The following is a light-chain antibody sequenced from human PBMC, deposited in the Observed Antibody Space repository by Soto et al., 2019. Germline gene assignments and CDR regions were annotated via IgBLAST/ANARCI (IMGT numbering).Light chain of an antibody. J-gene: IGKJ1*01. CDR1: QSLSSSY. V-gene: IGKV3-20*01. CDR2: GAS. CDR3: QQYAVSPWT. Sequence: EIVLTQSPGTLSLSPGERATLSCRASQSLSSSYLAWYQQKPGQAPRLLIYGASTRATGIPDRFSGSGSGTDFTLTISRLEPEDFAVYYCQQYAVSPWTFGQGTKV.